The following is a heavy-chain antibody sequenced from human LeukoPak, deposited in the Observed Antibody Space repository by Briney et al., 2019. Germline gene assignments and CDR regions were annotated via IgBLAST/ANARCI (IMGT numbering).Heavy chain of an antibody. CDR2: IYYSDST. D-gene: IGHD4-17*01. CDR1: GGSVSSSY. CDR3: AILDYDEYFQN. V-gene: IGHV4-59*02. Sequence: PSETLSLTCTVSGGSVSSSYWSWIRQVPGKGLEWIAYIYYSDSTNYNPSFQSRVTISKDTSKNQVSLKLRSVTAADTAVYFCAILDYDEYFQNWGQGTLVTVSS. J-gene: IGHJ1*01.